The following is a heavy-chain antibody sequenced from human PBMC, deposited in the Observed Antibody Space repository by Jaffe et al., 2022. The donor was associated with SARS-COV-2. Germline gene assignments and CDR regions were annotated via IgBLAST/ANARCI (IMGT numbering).Heavy chain of an antibody. CDR2: ISVGGSST. D-gene: IGHD6-13*01. Sequence: EVQLLESGGGLVQPGGSLRLSCATSGFTFSSHAMSWVRQAPGKGLEWVSAISVGGSSTYYAGSVKGRFTISRENSKNTQYLQMNSLRVEDTAVYYCAKGGYSSSWYGPDYWGQGTLVTVSS. CDR1: GFTFSSHA. J-gene: IGHJ4*02. V-gene: IGHV3-23*01. CDR3: AKGGYSSSWYGPDY.